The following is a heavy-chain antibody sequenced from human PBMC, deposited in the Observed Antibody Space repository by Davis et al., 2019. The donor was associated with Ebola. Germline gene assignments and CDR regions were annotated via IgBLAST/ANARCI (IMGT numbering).Heavy chain of an antibody. CDR2: IYHSGST. D-gene: IGHD3-9*01. Sequence: PSETLSLTCAVSGGSISSGGYSWSWIRQPPGKGLEWIGYIYHSGSTYYNPSLKSRVTISVDTSKNQFSLKLSSGTAADTAVYYCARGWGSVIRTNNYFDSWGQGTLVTVSS. V-gene: IGHV4-30-2*01. CDR1: GGSISSGGYS. J-gene: IGHJ4*02. CDR3: ARGWGSVIRTNNYFDS.